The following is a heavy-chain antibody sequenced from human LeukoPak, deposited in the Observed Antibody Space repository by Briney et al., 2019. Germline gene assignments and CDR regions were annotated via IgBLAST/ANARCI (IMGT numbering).Heavy chain of an antibody. CDR1: GYSISSGYY. V-gene: IGHV4-38-2*02. CDR3: ASSSSSIAARPDY. D-gene: IGHD6-6*01. CDR2: IYHSGST. Sequence: PSETLSLTCTVSGYSISSGYYWGWIRQPPGKGLEWIGSIYHSGSTYYNPSLKSRVTISVDTSKNQFSLKLSSVTAADTAVYYCASSSSSIAARPDYWGQGTLATVSS. J-gene: IGHJ4*02.